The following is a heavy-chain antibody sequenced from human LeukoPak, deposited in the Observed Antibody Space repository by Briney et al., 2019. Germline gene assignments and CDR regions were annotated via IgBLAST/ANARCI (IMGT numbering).Heavy chain of an antibody. CDR2: ISSSNRTI. CDR1: GFTFSTYS. CDR3: ARDIRLNL. V-gene: IGHV3-48*01. D-gene: IGHD2-21*01. Sequence: GSLRLSCAASGFTFSTYSMNWVCQAPGKGLEWVSYISSSNRTINYADSVKGRFTISRDNAKNSLYLQMNSLRGEDTAVYYCARDIRLNLWGQEPWSPSPQ. J-gene: IGHJ4*02.